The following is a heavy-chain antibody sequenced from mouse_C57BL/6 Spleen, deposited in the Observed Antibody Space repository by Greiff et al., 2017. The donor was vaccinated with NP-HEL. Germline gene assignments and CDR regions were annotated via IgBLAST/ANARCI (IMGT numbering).Heavy chain of an antibody. CDR3: AREELRYPYFDY. CDR1: GYSFTSYY. V-gene: IGHV1-66*01. CDR2: IYPGSGNT. J-gene: IGHJ2*01. Sequence: QVQLQQSGPELVKPGASVKISCKASGYSFTSYYIHWVKQRPGQGLEWIGWIYPGSGNTKYNEKFKGKATLTADTSSSTAYMQLSSLTSEDSAVDYGAREELRYPYFDYWGQGTTLTVSS. D-gene: IGHD1-1*01.